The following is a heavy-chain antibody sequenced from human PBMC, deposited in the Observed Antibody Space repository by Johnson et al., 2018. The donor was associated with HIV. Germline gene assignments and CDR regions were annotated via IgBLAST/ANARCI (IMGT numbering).Heavy chain of an antibody. J-gene: IGHJ3*02. CDR1: GFTFSNHH. CDR2: INQDGSDK. D-gene: IGHD6-13*01. Sequence: VYLVESGGGLVKPGGSLRLSCAVSGFTFSNHHMTWVRQAPGKGLEWVANINQDGSDKYYVDSVKGRFTISRDNSKNTLYLQMNSLRAEDTAVYYCAREGASAVRYSSSWYGHDAFDIWGRGTMVTVSS. V-gene: IGHV3-7*03. CDR3: AREGASAVRYSSSWYGHDAFDI.